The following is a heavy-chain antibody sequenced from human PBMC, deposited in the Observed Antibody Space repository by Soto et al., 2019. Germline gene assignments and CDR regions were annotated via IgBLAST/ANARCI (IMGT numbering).Heavy chain of an antibody. V-gene: IGHV1-2*02. Sequence: ASVKVSCKASGYTFTGYYMHWGRQAPGQGLEWMGWINPNSGGTNYAQKFQGRVTMTRATSIRTAYMELSRLRSDDTAVYYCARDRPYGGKANTFDYWGQGTLVTVSS. D-gene: IGHD2-15*01. J-gene: IGHJ4*02. CDR3: ARDRPYGGKANTFDY. CDR2: INPNSGGT. CDR1: GYTFTGYY.